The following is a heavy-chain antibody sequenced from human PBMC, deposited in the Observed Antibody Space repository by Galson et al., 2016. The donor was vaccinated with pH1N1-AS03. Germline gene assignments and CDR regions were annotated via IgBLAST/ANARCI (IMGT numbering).Heavy chain of an antibody. CDR3: VRDFRWGGNSGY. CDR2: IYSGGTT. CDR1: GFTVSSSH. J-gene: IGHJ4*02. D-gene: IGHD4-23*01. V-gene: IGHV3-66*01. Sequence: SLRLSCAASGFTVSSSHMNWVRQAPGKGLKWVSIIYSGGTTYYADSVKGRFIVSRDNSKNTLYLQMNSLRAEDTAVYYCVRDFRWGGNSGYWGQGTRVTVSS.